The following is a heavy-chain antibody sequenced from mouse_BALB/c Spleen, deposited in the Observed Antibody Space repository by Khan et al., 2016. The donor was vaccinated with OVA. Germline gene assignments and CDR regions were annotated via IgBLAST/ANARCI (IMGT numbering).Heavy chain of an antibody. CDR1: GYSFTGYF. CDR2: INPHIGET. J-gene: IGHJ2*01. Sequence: VQLQESGPELVRPGASVKISCKASGYSFTGYFMNWVMQSHGKSLEWIGRINPHIGETFYNQKFKDKATLTVDESSSTAHIELRSLASEDSAVYYCKRIYRSDFNYWGQGTTLTVSA. CDR3: KRIYRSDFNY. V-gene: IGHV1-20*02. D-gene: IGHD1-1*01.